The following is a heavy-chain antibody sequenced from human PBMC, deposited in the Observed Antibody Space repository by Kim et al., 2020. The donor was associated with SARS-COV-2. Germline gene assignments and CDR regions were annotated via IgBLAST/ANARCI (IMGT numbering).Heavy chain of an antibody. CDR3: ARDQGHIVVVTAPRGMDV. CDR2: IIPILGIA. D-gene: IGHD2-21*02. Sequence: SVKVSCKASGGTFSSYAISWVRQAPGQGLEWMGRIIPILGIANYAQKFQGRVTITADKSTSTAYMELSSLRSEDTDVYYCARDQGHIVVVTAPRGMDVWGQGTTVTVSS. V-gene: IGHV1-69*04. CDR1: GGTFSSYA. J-gene: IGHJ6*02.